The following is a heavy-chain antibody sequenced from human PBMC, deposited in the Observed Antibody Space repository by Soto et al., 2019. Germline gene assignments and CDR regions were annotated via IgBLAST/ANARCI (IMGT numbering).Heavy chain of an antibody. J-gene: IGHJ4*02. CDR1: GGSVSSNSAA. CDR2: AYYRSKWYN. Sequence: SQTLSLTCAISGGSVSSNSAAWNWIRQSPSRGLEWLGRAYYRSKWYNDYAVSVKSRITINPDTSKNQFSLQLNSVTPEDTAVYYCARGMGVAGPLDYWGQGTLVTVSS. CDR3: ARGMGVAGPLDY. D-gene: IGHD6-19*01. V-gene: IGHV6-1*01.